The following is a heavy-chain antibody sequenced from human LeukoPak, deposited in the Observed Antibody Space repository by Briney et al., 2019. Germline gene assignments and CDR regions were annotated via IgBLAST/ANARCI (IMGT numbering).Heavy chain of an antibody. CDR1: GFTFSNYN. V-gene: IGHV3-21*01. J-gene: IGHJ4*02. CDR2: TSSRSSYI. CDR3: ARVRWLSAAGTEGNFDY. D-gene: IGHD6-13*01. Sequence: GGSLRLSCAASGFTFSNYNMNWVRQAPGKGLEWVSSTSSRSSYIYYADSVRGRFTVSRDNAKNSLYLQMDSLRAEDTAVYYCARVRWLSAAGTEGNFDYWGQGTLGTVSS.